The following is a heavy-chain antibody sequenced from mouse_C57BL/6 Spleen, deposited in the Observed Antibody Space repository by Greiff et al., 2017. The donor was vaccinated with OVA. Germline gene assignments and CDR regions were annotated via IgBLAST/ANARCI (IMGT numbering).Heavy chain of an antibody. J-gene: IGHJ2*01. CDR2: IYPGDGDT. V-gene: IGHV1-82*01. CDR1: GYAFSSSW. Sequence: VQLQQSGPELVKPGASVKISCKASGYAFSSSWMNWVKQRPGKGLEWIGRIYPGDGDTNYNGKFKGKATLTADKSSSTAYMQLSSLTSEDSAVYFCARLGPTGYWGQGTTRTVSS. CDR3: ARLGPTGY.